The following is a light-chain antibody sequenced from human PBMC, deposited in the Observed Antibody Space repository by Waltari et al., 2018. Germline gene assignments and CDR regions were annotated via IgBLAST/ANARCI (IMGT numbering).Light chain of an antibody. V-gene: IGKV1-39*01. Sequence: DIQMTQSPSSLSASVGDRVTITCRASQSISNYLSWYQQKPGKAPKFLIYAAPSLQSGVPSRFSGSGSGTDFTLTISSLQPEDFATYYCQQSYSALALTFGGGTKVEVK. CDR2: AAP. CDR3: QQSYSALALT. CDR1: QSISNY. J-gene: IGKJ4*01.